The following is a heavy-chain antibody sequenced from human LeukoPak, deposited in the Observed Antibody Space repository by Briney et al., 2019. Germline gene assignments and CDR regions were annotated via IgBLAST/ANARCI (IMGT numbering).Heavy chain of an antibody. CDR3: ARDYCSSTSCYDAFDI. CDR1: GGSVSSHY. D-gene: IGHD2-2*01. Sequence: SETLSLTCTVSGGSVSSHYWSWIRQPPGKGLEWIGYIYYSGSTNYNPSLKSRVTISVDTSRNQFSLKLSSVTAADTAVYYCARDYCSSTSCYDAFDIWGQGTMVTVSS. CDR2: IYYSGST. V-gene: IGHV4-59*02. J-gene: IGHJ3*02.